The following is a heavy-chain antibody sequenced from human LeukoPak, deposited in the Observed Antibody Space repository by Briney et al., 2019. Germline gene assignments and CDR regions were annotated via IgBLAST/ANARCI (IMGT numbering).Heavy chain of an antibody. J-gene: IGHJ4*02. Sequence: EASVKVSCKASGGTFSSYAISWVRQAPGQGLEWMGRIIPILGIANYAQKFQGRVTITADKSTSTAYMELSSLRSEDTAVYYCARDSARFGELVSYFDYWGQGTLVTVSS. CDR3: ARDSARFGELVSYFDY. V-gene: IGHV1-69*04. CDR2: IIPILGIA. CDR1: GGTFSSYA. D-gene: IGHD3-10*01.